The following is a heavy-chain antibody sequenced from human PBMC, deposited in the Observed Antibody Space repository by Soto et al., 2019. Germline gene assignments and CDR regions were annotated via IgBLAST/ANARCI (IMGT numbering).Heavy chain of an antibody. Sequence: PSETLSLTCTVSGGSISSSSYYWGWIRQPPGKGLEWIGSIYYSASTYYNPSLKSRVTISVDTSKNQFSLKLSSVTAADTAVYYCARLHLYGPLRIDYWGQGTLVTVSS. CDR1: GGSISSSSYY. CDR3: ARLHLYGPLRIDY. CDR2: IYYSAST. D-gene: IGHD2-2*02. J-gene: IGHJ4*02. V-gene: IGHV4-39*01.